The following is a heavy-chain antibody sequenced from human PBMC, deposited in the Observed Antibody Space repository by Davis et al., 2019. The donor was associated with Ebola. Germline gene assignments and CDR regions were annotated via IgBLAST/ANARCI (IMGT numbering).Heavy chain of an antibody. V-gene: IGHV4-59*08. CDR2: IYYSGST. Sequence: SETLSLTCAVYGGSFSGYYWSWIRQSPGKGLEWIGYIYYSGSTNYNPSLKSRVTISVDTSKNQFSLKLNSVTAADTAMYYCARHLGYCISTSCYPSFDPWGQGTLVTVSS. J-gene: IGHJ5*02. CDR3: ARHLGYCISTSCYPSFDP. CDR1: GGSFSGYY. D-gene: IGHD2-2*01.